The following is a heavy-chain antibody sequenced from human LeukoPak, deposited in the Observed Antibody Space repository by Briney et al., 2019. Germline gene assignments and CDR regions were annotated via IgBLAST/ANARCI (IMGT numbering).Heavy chain of an antibody. Sequence: SQTLSLTCTVSGGSISSGSYYWSWIRQPAGKGLEWIGRIYTSGSTNYNPSLKSRVTISVDTSKTQFSLELSSVTAADTAVYYCATDSTGYYFDYWGQGTLVTVSS. V-gene: IGHV4-61*02. J-gene: IGHJ4*02. CDR1: GGSISSGSYY. CDR3: ATDSTGYYFDY. D-gene: IGHD1-14*01. CDR2: IYTSGST.